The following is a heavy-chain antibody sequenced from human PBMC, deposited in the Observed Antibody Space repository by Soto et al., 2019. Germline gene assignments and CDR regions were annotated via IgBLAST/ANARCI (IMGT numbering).Heavy chain of an antibody. CDR2: IYPGDSDT. CDR1: GYSFTSYW. J-gene: IGHJ4*02. V-gene: IGHV5-51*01. D-gene: IGHD4-17*01. CDR3: ARSDSYDYGDYVPFDY. Sequence: GESLKISCKGSGYSFTSYWIGWVRQMPGKGLEWMGIIYPGDSDTRYSPSFQGQVTISADKSISTAYLQWSSLKASDTAMYYCARSDSYDYGDYVPFDYWGQGTLVTVSS.